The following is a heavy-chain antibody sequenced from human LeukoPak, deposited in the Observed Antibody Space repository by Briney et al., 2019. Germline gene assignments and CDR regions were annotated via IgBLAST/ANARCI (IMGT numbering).Heavy chain of an antibody. D-gene: IGHD3-10*01. Sequence: GGSLRLSCAASGFTFSSYSMNWVRQAPGKGLEWVSSISSSSSNIYYADSVKGRFTISRDNAKNSLYLQMNSLRAEDTAVYYCAREFPSDYYGSGSYFLDYWGQGTLVTVSS. CDR1: GFTFSSYS. CDR3: AREFPSDYYGSGSYFLDY. V-gene: IGHV3-21*01. CDR2: ISSSSSNI. J-gene: IGHJ4*02.